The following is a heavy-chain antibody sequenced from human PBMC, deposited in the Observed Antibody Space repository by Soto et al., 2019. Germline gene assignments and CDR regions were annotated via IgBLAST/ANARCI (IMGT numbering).Heavy chain of an antibody. CDR1: GYTFQNYG. CDR3: ARADPGYSGGWYFY. D-gene: IGHD6-19*01. V-gene: IGHV1-18*01. CDR2: ISVFNGKT. Sequence: ASVKVSCKASGYTFQNYGIIWVRQAPGQGLEWVAWISVFNGKTDYAQNLQDRVTMTTDTSTSTAYMELRSLRSDDTAVYYCARADPGYSGGWYFYWGQGTKVTVSS. J-gene: IGHJ4*02.